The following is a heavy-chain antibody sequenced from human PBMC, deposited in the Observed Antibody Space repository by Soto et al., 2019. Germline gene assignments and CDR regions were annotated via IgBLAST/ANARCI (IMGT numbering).Heavy chain of an antibody. V-gene: IGHV1-46*01. CDR2: INPSSGIT. J-gene: IGHJ4*02. CDR1: GYTFTSRY. Sequence: QVQLVQSGAEVKKPGAAVKVSCKASGYTFTSRYMHWVRQAPGQGLEWMGIINPSSGITSYAQKFQGRVTMTRATSTSTVYMELSSLRSDDTAVYYCARGYDYFDYWGQGTLVTVSS. CDR3: ARGYDYFDY. D-gene: IGHD5-18*01.